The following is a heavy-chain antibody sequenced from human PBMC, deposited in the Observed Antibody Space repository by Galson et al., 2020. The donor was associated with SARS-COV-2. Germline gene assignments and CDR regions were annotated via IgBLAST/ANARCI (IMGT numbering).Heavy chain of an antibody. Sequence: SETLSLTCAVYGGSFSGYYWTWIRQPPGNGLEWIGEIHHSGRSNYNPSLKSRVTMSVDTSKKQFSLKLSSVTAADTGVYYCAKRNELGWFGQLLLSNYNYGIDVWCQGTTVTVSS. J-gene: IGHJ6*02. CDR2: IHHSGRS. CDR1: GGSFSGYY. D-gene: IGHD3-10*01. CDR3: AKRNELGWFGQLLLSNYNYGIDV. V-gene: IGHV4-34*01.